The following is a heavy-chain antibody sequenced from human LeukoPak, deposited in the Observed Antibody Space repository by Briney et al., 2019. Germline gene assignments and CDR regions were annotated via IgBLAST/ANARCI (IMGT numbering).Heavy chain of an antibody. Sequence: PGGSLRLSCAASGFTFSSYSMNWVRQAPGKGLEWVSSISSSSSYIYYADSAKGRFTISRDNAKNSLYLQMNSLRAEDAAVYYCASRSYESGSYFKRDWGQGTLVTVSS. J-gene: IGHJ4*02. D-gene: IGHD3-10*01. CDR2: ISSSSSYI. V-gene: IGHV3-21*01. CDR3: ASRSYESGSYFKRD. CDR1: GFTFSSYS.